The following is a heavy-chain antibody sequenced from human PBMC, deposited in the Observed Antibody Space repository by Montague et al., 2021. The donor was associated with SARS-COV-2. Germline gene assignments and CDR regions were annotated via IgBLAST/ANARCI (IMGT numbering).Heavy chain of an antibody. V-gene: IGHV6-1*01. Sequence: CAISGDSVSTNSGTWNWVRLSPSRGLEWLGRTYYRSEWYSDYSVSVKIRISINPDTSKNQFSLQLNSVTTEDTAVYYCARAERGSCGDGNCYQYFFNYWGQGTLVTVSS. CDR3: ARAERGSCGDGNCYQYFFNY. D-gene: IGHD2-15*01. CDR2: TYYRSEWYS. CDR1: GDSVSTNSGT. J-gene: IGHJ4*02.